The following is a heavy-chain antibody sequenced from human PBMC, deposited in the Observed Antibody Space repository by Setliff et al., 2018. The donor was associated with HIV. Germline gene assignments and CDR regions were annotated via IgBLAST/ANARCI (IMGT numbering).Heavy chain of an antibody. D-gene: IGHD6-13*01. J-gene: IGHJ4*02. CDR3: ARRRDGSSWYRGDFDY. V-gene: IGHV4-34*01. CDR1: GGSFSGYY. Sequence: SETLSLTCAVYGGSFSGYYWSWIRQAPGKGLEWIGEINHSGRTKYNPSLKSRVTLSVDTSKNQFSLKLSSVTAADTAVYYCARRRDGSSWYRGDFDYWGQGTLVTVSS. CDR2: INHSGRT.